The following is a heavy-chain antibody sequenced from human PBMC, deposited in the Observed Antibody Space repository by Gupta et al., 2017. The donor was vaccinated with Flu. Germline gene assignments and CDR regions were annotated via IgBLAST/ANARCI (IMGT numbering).Heavy chain of an antibody. CDR1: GYTFICYY. V-gene: IGHV1-2*06. CDR3: ARGLRYDCLDY. Sequence: QVERRQAGAEVRQPRASVAVCCTAPGYTFICYYIPSVRQAAGEGRNWMGRISPNRVQTKNAQKIQGRVTMTRDTSISTTYMELGRMTSDDTAVYERARGLRYDCLDYWGQGTLVTVSS. CDR2: ISPNRVQT. D-gene: IGHD1-1*01. J-gene: IGHJ4*02.